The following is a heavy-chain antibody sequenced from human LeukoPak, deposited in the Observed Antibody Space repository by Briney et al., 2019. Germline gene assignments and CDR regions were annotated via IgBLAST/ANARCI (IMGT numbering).Heavy chain of an antibody. V-gene: IGHV3-23*01. CDR2: ISGGGGST. CDR1: GFTFSSYA. D-gene: IGHD2-8*01. J-gene: IGHJ4*02. Sequence: GGSLRLSCAASGFTFSSYAMSWVRQAPGKGLEWVSAISGGGGSTYYADSVKGRFTISRDNSKNTLYLQMNSLRAEDTAVYYCAKSGYCTNSVCFDFDYWGQGTLVTVSS. CDR3: AKSGYCTNSVCFDFDY.